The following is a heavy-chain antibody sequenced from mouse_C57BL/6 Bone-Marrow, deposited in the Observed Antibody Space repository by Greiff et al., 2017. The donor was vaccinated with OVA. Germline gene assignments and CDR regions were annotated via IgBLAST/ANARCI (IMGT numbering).Heavy chain of an antibody. CDR1: GYAFSSSW. Sequence: VKLQESGPELVKPGASVKISCKASGYAFSSSWMNWVKQRPGKGLEWIGRIYPGDGDTNYNGKFKGKATLTADKSSSTAYMQLSSLTSEDSAVYFCARDYGNYFDVWGTGTTVTVSS. V-gene: IGHV1-82*01. D-gene: IGHD2-1*01. J-gene: IGHJ1*03. CDR3: ARDYGNYFDV. CDR2: IYPGDGDT.